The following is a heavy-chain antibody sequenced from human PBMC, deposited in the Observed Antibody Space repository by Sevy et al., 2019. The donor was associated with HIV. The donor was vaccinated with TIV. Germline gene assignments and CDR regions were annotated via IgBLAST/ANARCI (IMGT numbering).Heavy chain of an antibody. J-gene: IGHJ4*02. V-gene: IGHV3-23*01. CDR3: AKPRSTGWRGGFDC. CDR1: GFTFSSYD. D-gene: IGHD6-19*01. CDR2: ISSSGGTT. Sequence: GGSLRLSCAASGFTFSSYDMSWVRQAPGKGLEWVSVISSSGGTTYYADSVKGRFTISRGNSKNTVYLQMKSLRTEDTAVYYCAKPRSTGWRGGFDCWGQGTLVTVSS.